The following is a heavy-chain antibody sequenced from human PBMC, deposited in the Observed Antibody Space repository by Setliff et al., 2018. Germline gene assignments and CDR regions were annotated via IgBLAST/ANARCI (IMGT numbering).Heavy chain of an antibody. J-gene: IGHJ4*02. V-gene: IGHV4-34*01. Sequence: SETLSLTCRVYGESFSNNYWSWIRQPPGKGLEWIGESNHSGNTTNHPSLKSRLTMSVDTSKNQFSLKLTSVTAADTAVYYCRLRSHNYRNDYWGQGTLVTVSS. CDR3: RLRSHNYRNDY. D-gene: IGHD3-16*01. CDR2: SNHSGNT. CDR1: GESFSNNY.